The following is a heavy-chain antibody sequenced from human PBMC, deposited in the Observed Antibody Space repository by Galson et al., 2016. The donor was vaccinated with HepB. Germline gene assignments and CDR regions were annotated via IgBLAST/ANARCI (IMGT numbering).Heavy chain of an antibody. V-gene: IGHV3-23*01. CDR2: ISGGGDST. CDR1: GFAFSSHA. D-gene: IGHD1-26*01. CDR3: AKDRGFGSYRFGAFDI. Sequence: SLRLSCAASGFAFSSHAMSWVRQAPGKGLEWVSFISGGGDSTYFAESVKGRVTISRDNSENTVYPQMNRLRAEDTAVYYCAKDRGFGSYRFGAFDIWGQGTTVTVSS. J-gene: IGHJ3*02.